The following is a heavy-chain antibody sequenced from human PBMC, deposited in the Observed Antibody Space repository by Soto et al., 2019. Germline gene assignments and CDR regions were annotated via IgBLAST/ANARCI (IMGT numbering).Heavy chain of an antibody. V-gene: IGHV4-59*08. CDR3: ARRSDYGNYFDY. D-gene: IGHD4-17*01. CDR1: GGSISSYY. Sequence: QVQLQESGPGLVKPSETLSLTCTVSGGSISSYYWSWIRQSPGKGLEWIGYIYYSGSTNYNPSLKSRVTISVATSKNQFSLKLSSVTAADTAVYYCARRSDYGNYFDYWGQGTLVTVSS. J-gene: IGHJ4*02. CDR2: IYYSGST.